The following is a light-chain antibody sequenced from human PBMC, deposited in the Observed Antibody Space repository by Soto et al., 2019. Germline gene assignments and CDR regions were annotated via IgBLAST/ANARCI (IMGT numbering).Light chain of an antibody. CDR1: SSDVGRYNF. CDR2: DVT. CDR3: CSYAGSYTLGV. V-gene: IGLV2-11*01. Sequence: QSALTQPRSVSGSPGQSVTISCTGTSSDVGRYNFVSWYQQHPDKAPKLMIYDVTKRPSGVPDRFSGSKSGNTASLTISGLQAEDEADYYCCSYAGSYTLGVFGGGTKLTVL. J-gene: IGLJ3*02.